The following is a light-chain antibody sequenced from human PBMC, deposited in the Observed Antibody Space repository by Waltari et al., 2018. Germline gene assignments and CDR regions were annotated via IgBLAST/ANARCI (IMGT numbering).Light chain of an antibody. CDR2: RSD. J-gene: IGLJ3*02. CDR1: ASNIGGNL. V-gene: IGLV1-44*01. CDR3: ASWDDSLNGHWV. Sequence: QSVLTQPPSASGTPGQRVTISCSGSASNIGGNLVHWSQQLPGKAPKLLIYRSDQRPSGVPDRFSGSKTGTSASLAISGLQSEDEADYFCASWDDSLNGHWVFGGGTKVTVL.